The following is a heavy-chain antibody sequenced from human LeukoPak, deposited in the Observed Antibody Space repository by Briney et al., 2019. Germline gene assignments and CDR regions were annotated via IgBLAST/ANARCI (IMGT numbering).Heavy chain of an antibody. CDR3: VRGSQIRGPYGMDV. D-gene: IGHD3-10*01. CDR2: IYHSGST. V-gene: IGHV4-30-2*01. CDR1: GGSISSGGYS. Sequence: SQTLSLTCAVSGGSISSGGYSWSWIRQPPGKGLEWIGYIYHSGSTYYNPSLKSRVTISVDRSKNQFSLKLSSVTAADTAVYYCVRGSQIRGPYGMDVWGQGTTVTVSS. J-gene: IGHJ6*02.